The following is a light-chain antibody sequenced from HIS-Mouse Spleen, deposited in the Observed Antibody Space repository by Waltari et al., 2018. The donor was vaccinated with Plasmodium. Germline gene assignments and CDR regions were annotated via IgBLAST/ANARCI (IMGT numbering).Light chain of an antibody. Sequence: QSALTQPRSVSGSPGQSVTISCTGTSSDVGGYNYVSWYQQHPGKAPKLMIYDVSKRPSGAPDRCSGSKSGNTAALTISGLQAEDEADYYCCSYAGSYTFVFGTGTKVTVL. V-gene: IGLV2-11*01. CDR1: SSDVGGYNY. CDR3: CSYAGSYTFV. J-gene: IGLJ1*01. CDR2: DVS.